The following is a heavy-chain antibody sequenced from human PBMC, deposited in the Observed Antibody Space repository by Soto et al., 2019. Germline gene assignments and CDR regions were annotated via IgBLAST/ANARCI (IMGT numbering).Heavy chain of an antibody. V-gene: IGHV3-30*03. Sequence: GGSLRLSCAASGFTFSSYGMHWVRQAPGKGLEWVAVISYDGSNKYYADSVKGRFTISRDNSKNTLYLQMNSLRAEDTAVYYCVNYYDSSGRFDYWGQGVLVTVSS. CDR3: VNYYDSSGRFDY. CDR1: GFTFSSYG. D-gene: IGHD3-22*01. J-gene: IGHJ4*02. CDR2: ISYDGSNK.